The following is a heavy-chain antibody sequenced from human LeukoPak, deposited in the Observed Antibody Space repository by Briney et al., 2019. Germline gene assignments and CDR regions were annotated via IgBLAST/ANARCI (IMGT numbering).Heavy chain of an antibody. V-gene: IGHV3-33*08. Sequence: GGSLRLSCAASGFTFSGYAMHWVRQAPGKGLEWVAFIWYDGSNKYYTDPVKGRFTISRDNSKNTLYLQMNSLRAEDTAVYYCAGDRATSYFDYWGQGALVTISS. CDR2: IWYDGSNK. CDR1: GFTFSGYA. CDR3: AGDRATSYFDY. J-gene: IGHJ4*02. D-gene: IGHD1-26*01.